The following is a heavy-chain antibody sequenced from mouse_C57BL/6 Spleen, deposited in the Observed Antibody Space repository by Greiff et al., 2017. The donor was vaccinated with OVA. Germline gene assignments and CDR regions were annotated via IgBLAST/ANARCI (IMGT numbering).Heavy chain of an antibody. V-gene: IGHV1-26*01. J-gene: IGHJ1*03. Sequence: EVQLQQSGPELVKPGASVKISCKASGYTFTDYYMNWVKQSHGKSLEWIGDINPNNGGTSYNQKFKGKATLTVDKSSSTAYMELRSLTSEDSAVYYCAREGVYYGSSNWYFDVWGTGTTVTVSS. CDR3: AREGVYYGSSNWYFDV. CDR2: INPNNGGT. CDR1: GYTFTDYY. D-gene: IGHD1-1*01.